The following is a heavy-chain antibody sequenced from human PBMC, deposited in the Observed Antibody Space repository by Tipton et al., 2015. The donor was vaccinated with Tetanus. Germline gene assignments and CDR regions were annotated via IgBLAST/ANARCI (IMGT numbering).Heavy chain of an antibody. CDR2: IDYSGRT. CDR1: GGSVSSGDSY. Sequence: GLVKPSETLSLTCTVSGGSVSSGDSYWSWIRQPPGKGLEWIAYIDYSGRTNYNPSLKSRLIISIDRSKNQFSLRLSSVTAADTAVYYCARSNFDFPKKGPFDSWGQGTLVTVSS. J-gene: IGHJ4*02. D-gene: IGHD3-3*01. CDR3: ARSNFDFPKKGPFDS. V-gene: IGHV4-61*08.